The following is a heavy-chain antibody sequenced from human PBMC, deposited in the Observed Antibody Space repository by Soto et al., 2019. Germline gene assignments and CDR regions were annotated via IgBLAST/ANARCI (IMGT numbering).Heavy chain of an antibody. Sequence: GESLKISCAASGFTFSSYSMNWVRQAPGKGLEWVSYISSSSSTIYYADSVKGRLTISGDNAKNSLYLPMNSLRDEDTAVYYCARRASGSYPHYYYGMDVWGQGTTVTVSS. J-gene: IGHJ6*02. CDR1: GFTFSSYS. CDR3: ARRASGSYPHYYYGMDV. D-gene: IGHD1-26*01. V-gene: IGHV3-48*02. CDR2: ISSSSSTI.